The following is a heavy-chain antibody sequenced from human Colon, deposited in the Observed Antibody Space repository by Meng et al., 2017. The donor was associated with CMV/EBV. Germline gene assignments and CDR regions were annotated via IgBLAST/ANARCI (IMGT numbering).Heavy chain of an antibody. CDR2: IKQDGSEK. Sequence: GGSLRLSCAASGFTFSSYRMSWVRQAPGKGLEWVANIKQDGSEKYYVDSVKGRFTISRDNAKNSLYLQMNSLRAEDTAVYYCAREGYSSGWLNAFDIWGQGTMVTVSS. V-gene: IGHV3-7*01. J-gene: IGHJ3*02. D-gene: IGHD6-19*01. CDR1: GFTFSSYR. CDR3: AREGYSSGWLNAFDI.